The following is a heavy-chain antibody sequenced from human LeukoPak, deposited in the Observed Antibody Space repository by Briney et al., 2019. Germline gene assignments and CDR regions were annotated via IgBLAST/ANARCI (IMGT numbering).Heavy chain of an antibody. D-gene: IGHD3-22*01. CDR3: ARWTYYYDSSGYYDGEYNWFDP. CDR1: GYTFTGYY. CDR2: INPNSGGT. J-gene: IGHJ5*02. Sequence: GASVKVSCKASGYTFTGYYMHWVRQAPGQGLEWMGWINPNSGGTNYAQKFQGRVTMTRDTSISTAYMELSSLRSEDTAVYYCARWTYYYDSSGYYDGEYNWFDPWGQGTLVTVSS. V-gene: IGHV1-2*02.